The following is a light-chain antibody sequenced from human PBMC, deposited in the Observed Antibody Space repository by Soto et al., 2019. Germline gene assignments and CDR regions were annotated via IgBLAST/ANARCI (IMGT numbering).Light chain of an antibody. CDR2: GAS. V-gene: IGKV3-20*01. Sequence: DIVLTQTPGTLSLSPWARATLSCRASQSVSSSYLASYQQTPGQARRLLIYGASSRATGIPDRFSGSRSGTDFTLTISRLEPEDFVVYYCQHYGSPPETFGQGTKVDI. J-gene: IGKJ1*01. CDR3: QHYGSPPET. CDR1: QSVSSSY.